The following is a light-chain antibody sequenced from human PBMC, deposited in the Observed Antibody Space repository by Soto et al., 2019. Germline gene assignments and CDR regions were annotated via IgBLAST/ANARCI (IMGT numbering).Light chain of an antibody. CDR3: AAWDGYLNGPHWV. CDR2: SNN. V-gene: IGLV1-44*01. Sequence: QSVLTQPPSASGTPGQRVTISCSGSNSNIGSNTVNWYQQLPGTAPKLLIYSNNQRPSGVPDRFSGSKSGTSASLAISGRKSEDGVDYDWAAWDGYLNGPHWVFGGGPELTVL. J-gene: IGLJ3*02. CDR1: NSNIGSNT.